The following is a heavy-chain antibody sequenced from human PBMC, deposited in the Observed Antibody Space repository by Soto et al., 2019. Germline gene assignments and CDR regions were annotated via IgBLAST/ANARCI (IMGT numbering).Heavy chain of an antibody. CDR3: ATTGMGVTFYYYYYGMDV. CDR2: IFYGGST. CDR1: GFTVSTNY. D-gene: IGHD1-26*01. J-gene: IGHJ6*02. V-gene: IGHV3-66*01. Sequence: EVQLVESGGGLVQPGGSLRLSCAASGFTVSTNYMTWVRLAPGKGLEWVSVIFYGGSTYYADSVKGRFTISRDNSKNTLYLQMNSLRAEDTAVYYCATTGMGVTFYYYYYGMDVWGPGTTVTVSS.